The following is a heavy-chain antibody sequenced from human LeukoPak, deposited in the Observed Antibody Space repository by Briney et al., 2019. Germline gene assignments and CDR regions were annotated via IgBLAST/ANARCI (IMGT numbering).Heavy chain of an antibody. CDR1: GHTFSSYS. V-gene: IGHV3-48*02. Sequence: GGSLRLSCAAPGHTFSSYSMNWVRQAPGKGLEWVSYTSSSSTTIYYADSVKGRFTISRDNAKNSLYLQMNSLRDEDTAVYYCARVMYSGSYYSVDYWGQGTLVTASS. CDR2: TSSSSTTI. CDR3: ARVMYSGSYYSVDY. D-gene: IGHD1-26*01. J-gene: IGHJ4*02.